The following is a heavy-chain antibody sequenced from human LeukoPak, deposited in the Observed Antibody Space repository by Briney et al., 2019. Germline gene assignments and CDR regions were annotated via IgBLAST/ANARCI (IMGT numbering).Heavy chain of an antibody. CDR1: GFTFSSYS. CDR2: ISSSSSYI. CDR3: ARDRGNYVIEAFDI. D-gene: IGHD4-11*01. J-gene: IGHJ3*02. V-gene: IGHV3-21*01. Sequence: PGGSLRLSCAASGFTFSSYSMNWVRQAPGKGLEWVSSISSSSSYIYYADSVKGRFTISRDNAKNSLYLQMNSLRAEDTAVYYCARDRGNYVIEAFDIWGQGTMVTVSS.